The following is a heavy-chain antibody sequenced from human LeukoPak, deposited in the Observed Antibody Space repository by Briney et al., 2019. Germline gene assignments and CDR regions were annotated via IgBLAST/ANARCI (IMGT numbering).Heavy chain of an antibody. CDR3: ARGPYYDSSGYSPSPYYFDY. CDR1: GFTFSSYW. D-gene: IGHD3-22*01. CDR2: IKQDGSEK. V-gene: IGHV3-7*01. Sequence: GGSLRLSCAASGFTFSSYWMSWVRQAPGKGLEWVANIKQDGSEKYYVDSVKGRFTISRDDAKNSLYLQMNSLRAEDTAVYYCARGPYYDSSGYSPSPYYFDYWGQGTLVTVSS. J-gene: IGHJ4*02.